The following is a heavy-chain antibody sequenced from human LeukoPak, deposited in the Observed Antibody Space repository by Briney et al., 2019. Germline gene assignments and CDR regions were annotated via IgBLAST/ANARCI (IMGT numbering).Heavy chain of an antibody. J-gene: IGHJ4*02. D-gene: IGHD7-27*01. CDR3: AKGTGDAGYYFDN. CDR1: GFTFSSYA. V-gene: IGHV3-23*01. Sequence: PGGSLRLSCAASGFTFSSYAMSWVRQAPGKGLEWVSGIRVGGETYYSGSVQGRFTISRDSFDNTLYLQMSDLRAEDTAVYHCAKGTGDAGYYFDNWGQGTLVTVSS. CDR2: IRVGGET.